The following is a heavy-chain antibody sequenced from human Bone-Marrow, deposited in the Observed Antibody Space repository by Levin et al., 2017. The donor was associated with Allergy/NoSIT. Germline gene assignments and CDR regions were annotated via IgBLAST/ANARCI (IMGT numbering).Heavy chain of an antibody. D-gene: IGHD1-26*01. Sequence: GESLKISCAASGFTFSTYIMNWARLAPGKGLEWVSSISSSGRYIYYADSVKGRFTISRDNARNSLYLQTNSLGAEDTAIYYCARGRSRGSFSHAFDVWGQGTMVTVSS. V-gene: IGHV3-21*01. CDR3: ARGRSRGSFSHAFDV. J-gene: IGHJ3*01. CDR2: ISSSGRYI. CDR1: GFTFSTYI.